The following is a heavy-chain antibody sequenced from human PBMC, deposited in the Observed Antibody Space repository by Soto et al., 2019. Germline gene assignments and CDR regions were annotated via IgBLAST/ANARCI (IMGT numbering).Heavy chain of an antibody. Sequence: PGGSLRLSCAASGFTFSNHPMSWVRQAPGKGLEWVSAISDDGSSTYYADSVKGRFTISRDNSKNTLYVQMNSLRPEDTAVYYCAKFQRVTGSSLDNWGHGNQVPVPS. CDR2: ISDDGSST. CDR3: AKFQRVTGSSLDN. V-gene: IGHV3-23*01. CDR1: GFTFSNHP. D-gene: IGHD1-26*01. J-gene: IGHJ4*01.